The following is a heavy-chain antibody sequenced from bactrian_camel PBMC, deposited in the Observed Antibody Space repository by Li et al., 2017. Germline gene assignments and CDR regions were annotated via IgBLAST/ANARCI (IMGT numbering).Heavy chain of an antibody. V-gene: IGHV3S55*01. D-gene: IGHD4*01. CDR2: LDSGGRT. CDR1: GPLYHSYT. Sequence: HVQLVESGGASVQAGGSLTLSCAASGPLYHSYTMGWFRQAPGKEREGVAALDSGGRTNYANGVKGRFTISKDNAKNTLYLELNSLKTEDTAMYYCARDNYDDYGYEYHFWGQGTQVTVS. CDR3: ARDNYDDYGYEYHF. J-gene: IGHJ4*01.